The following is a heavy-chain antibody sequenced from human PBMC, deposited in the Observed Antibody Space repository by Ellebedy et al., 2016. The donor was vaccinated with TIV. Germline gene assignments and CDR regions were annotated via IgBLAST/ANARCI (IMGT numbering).Heavy chain of an antibody. CDR3: ARHDYGSGSYYFPEFDY. V-gene: IGHV3-33*01. CDR1: GSTFSSYV. Sequence: GGSLRLSXAASGSTFSSYVMPWARQAPGKGLEWVAVLWSDVINKAYADSVKGRFTISRDTSKNTLYLQMNSLRAEDTAVYYCARHDYGSGSYYFPEFDYWGQGTLVTVSS. CDR2: LWSDVINK. J-gene: IGHJ4*02. D-gene: IGHD3-10*01.